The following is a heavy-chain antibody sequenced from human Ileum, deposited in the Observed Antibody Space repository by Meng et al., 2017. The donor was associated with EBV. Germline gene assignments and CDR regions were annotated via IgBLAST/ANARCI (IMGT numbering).Heavy chain of an antibody. J-gene: IGHJ4*02. CDR3: ARTYYYDSSGYAPFDY. CDR2: IHYSGST. D-gene: IGHD3-22*01. V-gene: IGHV4-39*07. CDR1: GGFLVSSLSS. Sequence: QLRMQESGPGRVSPSGTLSLPCSVSGGFLVSSLSSWSWIRQPPGKGLEWIGNIHYSGSTYYNPSLKSRVTISVDTSKNQFSLKLRSVTAADTAVYYCARTYYYDSSGYAPFDYWGQGNLVTVSS.